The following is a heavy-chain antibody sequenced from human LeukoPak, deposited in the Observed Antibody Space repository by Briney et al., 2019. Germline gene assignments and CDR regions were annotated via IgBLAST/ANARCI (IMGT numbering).Heavy chain of an antibody. V-gene: IGHV4-4*02. D-gene: IGHD2-2*01. CDR2: IYHSGSA. CDR1: GGSISSSNW. J-gene: IGHJ4*02. Sequence: SETLSLTCAVSGGSISSSNWWSWVRQPPGKGLEWIGEIYHSGSANYNPSLKSRVTISVDKSKNQFSLKLSSVTAADTAVYYCARYCSSTSCYSDLSRWGQGTLVTVSS. CDR3: ARYCSSTSCYSDLSR.